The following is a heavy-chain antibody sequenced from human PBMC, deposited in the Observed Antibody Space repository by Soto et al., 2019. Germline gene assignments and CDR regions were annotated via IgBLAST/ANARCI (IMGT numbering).Heavy chain of an antibody. CDR1: GCSISSGGYY. CDR3: ARARGLNSPYPWFDP. Sequence: QVKLQEAGPGRVKPSQTLSLTCTVSGCSISSGGYYWSWIRQHPGKGLEWIGYIYYSGSTYYNPSLKSRVTISVDTSKNQFSLKLSSVTAADTAVYYCARARGLNSPYPWFDPWGQGTLVTVSS. V-gene: IGHV4-31*03. D-gene: IGHD3-10*01. J-gene: IGHJ5*02. CDR2: IYYSGST.